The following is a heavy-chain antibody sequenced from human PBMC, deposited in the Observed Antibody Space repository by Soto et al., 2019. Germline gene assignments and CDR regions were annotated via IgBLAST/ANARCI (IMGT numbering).Heavy chain of an antibody. Sequence: QPGGSLRLSCAASGFTFSSYAMSWVRQAPGKGLEWVSAISGSGDSTYYADSVKGRFTISRDNSKNTLYLQMNSLRAEDTAVYYCAKGWVVPAAIGGYFGSWGQGTLVILSS. D-gene: IGHD2-2*01. V-gene: IGHV3-23*01. CDR1: GFTFSSYA. J-gene: IGHJ4*02. CDR2: ISGSGDST. CDR3: AKGWVVPAAIGGYFGS.